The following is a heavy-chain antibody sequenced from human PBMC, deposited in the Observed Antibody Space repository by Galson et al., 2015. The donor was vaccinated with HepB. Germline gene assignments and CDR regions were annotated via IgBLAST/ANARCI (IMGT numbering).Heavy chain of an antibody. J-gene: IGHJ3*02. CDR1: GFTFSSYS. D-gene: IGHD3-22*01. CDR2: ISSSSSTI. CDR3: AREHYYDSSGYYNAFDI. V-gene: IGHV3-48*01. Sequence: SLRLSCAASGFTFSSYSMSWVRQAPGKGLEWVSSISSSSSTIYYADSVKGRFTISRDNAKNSLYLQMNSLRAEDTAVYYCAREHYYDSSGYYNAFDIWGQGTMVTVSS.